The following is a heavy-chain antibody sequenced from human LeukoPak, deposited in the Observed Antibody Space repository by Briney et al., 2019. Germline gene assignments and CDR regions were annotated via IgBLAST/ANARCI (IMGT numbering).Heavy chain of an antibody. D-gene: IGHD3-3*01. CDR2: IYTSGST. Sequence: SQTLSLTCTVSGGSISSGSYYWSWIRQPAGKGLEWIGRIYTSGSTNCNPSLKSRVTISVDTSKNQFSLKLSSVTAADTAVYYCAREPYYDFWSGYYFFDYWGQGTLVTVSS. CDR1: GGSISSGSYY. V-gene: IGHV4-61*02. CDR3: AREPYYDFWSGYYFFDY. J-gene: IGHJ4*02.